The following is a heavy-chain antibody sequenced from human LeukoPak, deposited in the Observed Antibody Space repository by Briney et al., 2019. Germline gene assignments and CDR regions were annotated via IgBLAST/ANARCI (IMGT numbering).Heavy chain of an antibody. J-gene: IGHJ6*03. V-gene: IGHV3-30*04. CDR3: AREGPSLGYYYYMDV. D-gene: IGHD3-10*01. CDR1: GFTFSSYA. Sequence: GGSLRLSCAASGFTFSSYAMHWVRQAPGKGLEWVAVISYDGGNKYYADSVKGRFTISRDNSKNTLYLQMNSLGAEDTAVYYCAREGPSLGYYYYMDVWGKGTTVTVSS. CDR2: ISYDGGNK.